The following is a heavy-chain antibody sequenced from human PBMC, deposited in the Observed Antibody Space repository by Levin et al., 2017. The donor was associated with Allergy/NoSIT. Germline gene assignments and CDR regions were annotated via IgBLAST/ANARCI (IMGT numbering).Heavy chain of an antibody. CDR3: ARGPRSSSWAKRAGGIDY. CDR1: GGSFSGYY. D-gene: IGHD6-13*01. CDR2: INHSGST. J-gene: IGHJ4*02. V-gene: IGHV4-34*01. Sequence: SETLSLTCAVYGGSFSGYYWSWIRQPPGKGLEWIGEINHSGSTNYNPSLKSRVTISVDTSKNQFSLKLSSVTAADTAVYYCARGPRSSSWAKRAGGIDYWGQGTLVTVSS.